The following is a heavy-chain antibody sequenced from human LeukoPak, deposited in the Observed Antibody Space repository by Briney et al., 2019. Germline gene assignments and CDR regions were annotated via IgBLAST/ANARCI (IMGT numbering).Heavy chain of an antibody. CDR2: ISISGSTK. D-gene: IGHD6-13*01. CDR3: ARVPISSSFDYYYYMDV. V-gene: IGHV3-11*01. J-gene: IGHJ6*03. Sequence: SLRLSCAASGFTFSDYYMSWIRHPQGDGKGRVSYISISGSTKYCADSVKGRFTISRDSAKNSLYLQMNSLRAEDTALYYCARVPISSSFDYYYYMDVWGKGTTVTVSS. CDR1: GFTFSDYY.